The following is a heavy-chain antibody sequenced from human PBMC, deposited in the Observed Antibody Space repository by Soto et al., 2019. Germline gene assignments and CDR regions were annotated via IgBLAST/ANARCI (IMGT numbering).Heavy chain of an antibody. V-gene: IGHV3-30*18. Sequence: QVQLVESGGGVVQPGRSLRLSCAASGFTFSSYGMHWVRQAPGKGLEWVAVISYDGSNKYYADSVKGRFTISRDNSKNTLYLQMNSLRAEDTAVYYCEKDPTRVSGYAADAFDIWGQGTMVTVSS. CDR1: GFTFSSYG. CDR3: EKDPTRVSGYAADAFDI. J-gene: IGHJ3*02. CDR2: ISYDGSNK. D-gene: IGHD5-12*01.